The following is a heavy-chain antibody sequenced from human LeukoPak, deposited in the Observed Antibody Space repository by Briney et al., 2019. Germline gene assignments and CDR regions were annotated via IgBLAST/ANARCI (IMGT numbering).Heavy chain of an antibody. J-gene: IGHJ5*02. CDR2: IYHSGST. Sequence: SETLSLTCAVSGYSISSGYYWGWIRQPPGKGLEWIGSIYHSGSTYYSPSLKSRVTISVDTSKNQFSLKLSSVTAADTAVYYCARDRRITMVRGVINWFDPWGQGTLVTVSS. D-gene: IGHD3-10*01. V-gene: IGHV4-38-2*02. CDR1: GYSISSGYY. CDR3: ARDRRITMVRGVINWFDP.